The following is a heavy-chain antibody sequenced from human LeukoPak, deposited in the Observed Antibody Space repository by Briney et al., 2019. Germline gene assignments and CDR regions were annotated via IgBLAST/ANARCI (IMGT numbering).Heavy chain of an antibody. CDR1: GFTFSSHE. V-gene: IGHV3-48*03. Sequence: GGSLRLSCAASGFTFSSHEMNWVRQAPGKGLEWASYISSSGSTIYYADSVKGRFTISRDNAKNSLYLQMNSLRAEDTAVYYCARGKRYYFDYWGQGTLVTVSS. J-gene: IGHJ4*02. CDR2: ISSSGSTI. CDR3: ARGKRYYFDY. D-gene: IGHD1-14*01.